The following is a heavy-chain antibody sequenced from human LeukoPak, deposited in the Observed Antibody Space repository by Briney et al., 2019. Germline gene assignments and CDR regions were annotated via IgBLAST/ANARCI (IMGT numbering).Heavy chain of an antibody. CDR1: GYTSTDYW. Sequence: GESLKISCKGSGYTSTDYWIANVRQMPAKDLQWMGIIYPGDSDTRYSPCFKGQVTFSADKSIRTAYLQWSSLKASDTAMYYCARPYTLGAIIGPNEAFDIWGQGTMVTVSS. D-gene: IGHD3-10*01. V-gene: IGHV5-51*01. CDR3: ARPYTLGAIIGPNEAFDI. J-gene: IGHJ3*02. CDR2: IYPGDSDT.